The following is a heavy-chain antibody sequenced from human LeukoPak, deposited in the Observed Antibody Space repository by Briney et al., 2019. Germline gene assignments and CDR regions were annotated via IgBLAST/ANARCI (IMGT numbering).Heavy chain of an antibody. Sequence: PSETLSLTCTVSGGSISSYYWSWIRQPPGKGLEWIGYIYYSGSTNYNPSLKSRVTISVDTSKNQFSLKLSSVTAADTAVYYCARGRFGDIDPWGQGTLVTVSS. J-gene: IGHJ5*02. CDR1: GGSISSYY. CDR2: IYYSGST. CDR3: ARGRFGDIDP. V-gene: IGHV4-59*01. D-gene: IGHD3-10*01.